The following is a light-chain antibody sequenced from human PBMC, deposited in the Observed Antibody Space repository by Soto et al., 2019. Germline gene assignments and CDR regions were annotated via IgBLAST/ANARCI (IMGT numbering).Light chain of an antibody. J-gene: IGKJ1*01. CDR2: GAS. CDR1: QSVSSN. V-gene: IGKV3-15*01. Sequence: ETVMTQSPATLSVSPGERVTLSCRASQSVSSNLAWYQQKPGQPPRLLIYGASTRATGIPARFGGSGSETEFTLTISSLQSEDFAVYYCQRYNNWPPWTFGQGTKVEVK. CDR3: QRYNNWPPWT.